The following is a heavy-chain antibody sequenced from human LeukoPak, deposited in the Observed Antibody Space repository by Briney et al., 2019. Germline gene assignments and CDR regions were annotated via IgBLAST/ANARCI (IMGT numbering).Heavy chain of an antibody. D-gene: IGHD2-2*01. J-gene: IGHJ4*02. CDR3: ARDRTHCSGTSCPSHYFDY. CDR1: GVSISGYY. CDR2: IHYSGTT. V-gene: IGHV4-59*01. Sequence: SETLSLTCTVSGVSISGYYWNWIRQSPGKGLEWIGYIHYSGTTNYNPSLKSRVTISVDTSRNQFSLKLSSVTAADTAVYYCARDRTHCSGTSCPSHYFDYWGQGTLVTVSS.